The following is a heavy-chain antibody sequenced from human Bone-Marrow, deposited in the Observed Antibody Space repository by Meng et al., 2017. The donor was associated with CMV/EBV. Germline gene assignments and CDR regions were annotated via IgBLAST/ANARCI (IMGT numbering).Heavy chain of an antibody. CDR1: GFNFNIAW. V-gene: IGHV3-23*01. CDR3: AKTKRSWHIAAAGSYFDY. D-gene: IGHD6-13*01. CDR2: ISGSGGST. Sequence: GESLKISCATSGFNFNIAWMNWVRQAPGRGLEWVSAISGSGGSTYYADSVKGRFTISRDNSKNTLYLQMNSLRAEDTAVYYCAKTKRSWHIAAAGSYFDYWGQGTLVTVSS. J-gene: IGHJ4*02.